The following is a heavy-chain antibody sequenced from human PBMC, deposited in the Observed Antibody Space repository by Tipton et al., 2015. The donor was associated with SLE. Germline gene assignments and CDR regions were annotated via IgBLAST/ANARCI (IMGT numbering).Heavy chain of an antibody. CDR3: ARVPPTTLTSWYFDL. CDR1: GGSINDYY. D-gene: IGHD4-11*01. CDR2: VHTSGTT. J-gene: IGHJ2*01. Sequence: TLSLTCTVSGGSINDYYWSWIRQTPGEGLEWIGYVHTSGTTIYNPSLKSRVSISVDTSEKQVSLRLNSVTAADTAVYYCARVPPTTLTSWYFDLWGRGTLVTVSS. V-gene: IGHV4-4*08.